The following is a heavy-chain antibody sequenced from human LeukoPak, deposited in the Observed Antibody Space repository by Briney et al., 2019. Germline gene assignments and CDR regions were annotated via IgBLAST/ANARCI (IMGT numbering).Heavy chain of an antibody. J-gene: IGHJ6*03. CDR2: ISAYNGNT. V-gene: IGHV1-18*01. CDR3: ERASGVYYYMDV. CDR1: GYTFTSYG. Sequence: ASVKVSCKASGYTFTSYGISWVRQAPGQGLEWMGWISAYNGNTNYAQKLQGRVTMTTDTSTSTAYMELRTLISDDAAVYYCERASGVYYYMDVWGKGTTVTVSS.